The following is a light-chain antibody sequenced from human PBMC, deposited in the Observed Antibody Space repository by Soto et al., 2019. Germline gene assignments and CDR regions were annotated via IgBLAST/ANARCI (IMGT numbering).Light chain of an antibody. CDR2: SAS. CDR3: QPGHNWPLP. J-gene: IGKJ2*01. CDR1: QSISTE. Sequence: EIVMTQSPATLSVSPGERATLSCRASQSISTELAWYQQKPGQPPRLLIYSASTRATGVPARFTGSGSGSEFTLTISGLQSEDFAVYYCQPGHNWPLPFCQGTRLEI. V-gene: IGKV3-15*01.